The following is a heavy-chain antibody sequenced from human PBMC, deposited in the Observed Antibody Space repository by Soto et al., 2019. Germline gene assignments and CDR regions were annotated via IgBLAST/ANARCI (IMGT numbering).Heavy chain of an antibody. D-gene: IGHD1-1*01. V-gene: IGHV4-4*07. J-gene: IGHJ5*02. CDR2: IYATGTT. Sequence: SETLSLTCPVSGASISGFYWRWIRKSAGKGLEWIGRIYATGTTDYNPSLKSRVMMSVDTSKKQFSLELRSVTAADTAVYYCVRDGTKTLRDWFDPWGQGIAVNVSS. CDR3: VRDGTKTLRDWFDP. CDR1: GASISGFY.